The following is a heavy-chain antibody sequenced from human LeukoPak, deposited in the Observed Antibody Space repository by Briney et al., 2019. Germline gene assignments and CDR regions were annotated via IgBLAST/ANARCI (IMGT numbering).Heavy chain of an antibody. CDR3: ARSGQGIVGATAPLY. V-gene: IGHV1-69*06. D-gene: IGHD1-26*01. J-gene: IGHJ4*02. Sequence: GSSVKVSCKASRGTFSSYAIGWVRQAPGQGLEWMGGIIPIFGTANYAQKFQGRVTITADKSTSTAYMELSSLRSEDTAVYYCARSGQGIVGATAPLYWGQGTLVTVSS. CDR1: RGTFSSYA. CDR2: IIPIFGTA.